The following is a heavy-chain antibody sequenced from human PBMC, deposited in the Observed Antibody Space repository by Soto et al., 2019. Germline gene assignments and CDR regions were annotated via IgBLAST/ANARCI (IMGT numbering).Heavy chain of an antibody. CDR2: IWYDGSNK. Sequence: GGSLRLSCAASGFTFSSYGMHWVRQAPGKGLEWVAVIWYDGSNKYYADSVKGRFTISRDNSKNTLYLQMNSLRAEDTAVYYCARAADHYYYYMDVWGKGTTVTVSS. CDR3: ARAADHYYYYMDV. D-gene: IGHD3-10*01. J-gene: IGHJ6*03. CDR1: GFTFSSYG. V-gene: IGHV3-33*01.